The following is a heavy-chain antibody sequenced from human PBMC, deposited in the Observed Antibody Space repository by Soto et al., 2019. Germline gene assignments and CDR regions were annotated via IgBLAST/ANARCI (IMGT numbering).Heavy chain of an antibody. CDR3: AHRATMTIFGLIIDNGIWFDP. Sequence: QINLIESGPTLVKPTQPLTLTGTFSGFSLSTFGAAVGWVRQPPERALGWLDLFYWDGDKRYNASLGNRLTITKDTSMNQVVLTLTNVDPADTATYYCAHRATMTIFGLIIDNGIWFDPWGQGTRVIVSS. CDR2: FYWDGDK. CDR1: GFSLSTFGAA. V-gene: IGHV2-5*02. D-gene: IGHD3-3*01. J-gene: IGHJ5*02.